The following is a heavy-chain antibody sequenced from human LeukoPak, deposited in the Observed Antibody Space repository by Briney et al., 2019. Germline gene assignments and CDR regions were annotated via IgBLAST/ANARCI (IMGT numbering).Heavy chain of an antibody. CDR2: ISSSSSYI. J-gene: IGHJ4*02. V-gene: IGHV3-21*01. CDR3: ASTAAGQAPFDY. Sequence: PGRSLRLSCAASGFTFSTYWMHWVRQAPGKGLEWVSSISSSSSYIYYADSVKGRFTISRDNAKNSLYLQMNSLRAEDTAVYYCASTAAGQAPFDYWGQGTLVTVSS. CDR1: GFTFSTYW. D-gene: IGHD6-13*01.